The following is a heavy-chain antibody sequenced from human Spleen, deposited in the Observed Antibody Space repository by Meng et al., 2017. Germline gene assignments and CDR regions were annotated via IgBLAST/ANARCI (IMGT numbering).Heavy chain of an antibody. CDR1: DYTLTGYG. Sequence: QVQPMQSGPGVKKPGASVKVPCKASDYTLTGYGVSWVRQAPGQGLEWMAWLGAHDGDTSHAPKFQGRVTVSADRPTATAYMELRSLRYDDTAVYYCARGTPGRSYSDYWGQGTLVTVSS. CDR2: LGAHDGDT. D-gene: IGHD3-10*01. V-gene: IGHV1-18*01. CDR3: ARGTPGRSYSDY. J-gene: IGHJ4*02.